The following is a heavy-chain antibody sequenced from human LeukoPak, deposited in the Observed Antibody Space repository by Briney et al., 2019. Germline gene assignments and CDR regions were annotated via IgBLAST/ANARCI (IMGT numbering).Heavy chain of an antibody. CDR1: GFTFSSYE. Sequence: HGGSLRLSCAASGFTFSSYEMNWVRQAPGKGLEWVSYISSSGSTIYYADSVKGRFTISRDNAKNSLYLQMNSLRAEDTAVYYCARGAGGSSGSAFDYWGQGTLVAVSS. V-gene: IGHV3-48*03. D-gene: IGHD3-22*01. J-gene: IGHJ4*02. CDR2: ISSSGSTI. CDR3: ARGAGGSSGSAFDY.